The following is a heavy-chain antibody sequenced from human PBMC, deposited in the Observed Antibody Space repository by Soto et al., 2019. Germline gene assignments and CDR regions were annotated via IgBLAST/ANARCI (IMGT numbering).Heavy chain of an antibody. CDR3: VRDAAWSFDN. D-gene: IGHD2-15*01. V-gene: IGHV3-7*01. CDR2: TSVDGSSK. CDR1: GFTFSNQW. J-gene: IGHJ4*01. Sequence: EMQLVESGGGLVQPGGSLRLSCAASGFTFSNQWMSWVRQAPGKGLEWVAKTSVDGSSKSYVDSVKGRFTISRDNARNSLYLQMDGLRVEDTAVYHCVRDAAWSFDNWGHGTMVTVSS.